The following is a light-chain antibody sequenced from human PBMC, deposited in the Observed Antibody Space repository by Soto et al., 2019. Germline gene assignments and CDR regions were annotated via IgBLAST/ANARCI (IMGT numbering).Light chain of an antibody. CDR1: QSVRSNY. Sequence: EIVLTHSPGTLSLSPGESATLSCRASQSVRSNYLAWYQQKPGQAPSLLIYGASSRATGIPDRFSGSGSGTDFTLTISRVEPEDFAVYYWQHYGSSAYTFGKGTTLEI. CDR3: QHYGSSAYT. V-gene: IGKV3-20*01. J-gene: IGKJ2*01. CDR2: GAS.